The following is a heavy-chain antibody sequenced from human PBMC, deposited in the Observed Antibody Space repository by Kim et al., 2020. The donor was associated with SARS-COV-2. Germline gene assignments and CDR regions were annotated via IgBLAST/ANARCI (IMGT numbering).Heavy chain of an antibody. Sequence: ASVKVSCKASGYTFTSYYMHWVRQAPGQGLEWMGIINPSGGSTSYAQKFQGRVTMTRDTSTSTVYMELSSLRSDDTAVYYCARDLTTSNVRGVPPGSFDYWGQGTLVTVSS. J-gene: IGHJ4*02. CDR1: GYTFTSYY. CDR2: INPSGGST. V-gene: IGHV1-46*01. CDR3: ARDLTTSNVRGVPPGSFDY. D-gene: IGHD3-10*01.